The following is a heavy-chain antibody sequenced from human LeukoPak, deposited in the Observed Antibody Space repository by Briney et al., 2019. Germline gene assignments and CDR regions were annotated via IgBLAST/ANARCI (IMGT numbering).Heavy chain of an antibody. Sequence: SETLSLTCTVSGGSISSYYWSWIRQPAGKGLEWIVRIYTSGSTDYNPSLMSRVTMSVDTSKNQFSLRLSSVTAADTAVYYCARGGYYYSPGRYFDYWGQGTLVTVSS. CDR2: IYTSGST. D-gene: IGHD3-22*01. CDR1: GGSISSYY. J-gene: IGHJ4*02. V-gene: IGHV4-4*07. CDR3: ARGGYYYSPGRYFDY.